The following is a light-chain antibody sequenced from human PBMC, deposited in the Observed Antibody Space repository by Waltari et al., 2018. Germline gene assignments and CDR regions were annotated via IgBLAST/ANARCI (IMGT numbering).Light chain of an antibody. CDR1: QSISNY. CDR2: KAS. J-gene: IGKJ1*01. CDR3: QEYNIYSRT. V-gene: IGKV1-5*03. Sequence: DIQMTQSPSTLSASVGDRVTITCRASQSISNYLAWYQQKPGKAPKLLIYKASTLETGVPSRFSGSGSGTEFTLTISSLQPDDFATYYCQEYNIYSRTFGQGTKVDI.